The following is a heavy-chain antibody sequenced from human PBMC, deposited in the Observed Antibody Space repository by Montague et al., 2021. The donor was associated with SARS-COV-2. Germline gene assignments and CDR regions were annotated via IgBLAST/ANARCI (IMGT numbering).Heavy chain of an antibody. J-gene: IGHJ4*02. V-gene: IGHV6-1*01. Sequence: CAISGDSVSRNSAARNWIRQSPSRGFEWLGRIYYRPKWYNDYAVSVKSRITINPDTSKNQISLQLNSVTPEDTAVYYCARTSASSDYWGQGTLVTVSS. CDR2: IYYRPKWYN. CDR3: ARTSASSDY. D-gene: IGHD1-26*01. CDR1: GDSVSRNSAA.